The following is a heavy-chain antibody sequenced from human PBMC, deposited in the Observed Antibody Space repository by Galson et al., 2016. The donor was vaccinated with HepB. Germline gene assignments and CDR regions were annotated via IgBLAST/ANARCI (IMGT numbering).Heavy chain of an antibody. CDR2: ISGSGVGT. J-gene: IGHJ3*02. Sequence: SCAGSGFTFGSYAMNWVRQAPGKGLEWVSTISGSGVGTYYADSVKGRFIVSRDNSKNILYLLMTSLTAEDTAVYYCAKDRTLLVWLEMEPDDALDIWGQGTMVTVSS. V-gene: IGHV3-23*01. CDR1: GFTFGSYA. CDR3: AKDRTLLVWLEMEPDDALDI. D-gene: IGHD3-10*01.